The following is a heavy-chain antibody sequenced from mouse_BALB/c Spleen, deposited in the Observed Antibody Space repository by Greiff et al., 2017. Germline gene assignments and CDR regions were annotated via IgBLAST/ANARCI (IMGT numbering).Heavy chain of an antibody. Sequence: VKLQESGPQLVRPGASVKISCKASGYSFTSYWMHWVKQRPGQGLEWIGMIDPSDSETRLNQKFKDKATLTVDKSSSTAYMQHSSPTSEDSAVYYYGRWGYGNYEGFAYWGQGTLVTVSA. D-gene: IGHD2-1*01. CDR1: GYSFTSYW. J-gene: IGHJ3*01. CDR2: IDPSDSET. CDR3: GRWGYGNYEGFAY. V-gene: IGHV1S126*01.